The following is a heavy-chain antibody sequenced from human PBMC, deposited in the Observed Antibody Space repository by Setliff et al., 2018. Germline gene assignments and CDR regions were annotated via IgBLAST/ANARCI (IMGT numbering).Heavy chain of an antibody. D-gene: IGHD3-10*01. V-gene: IGHV1-18*01. CDR2: ISAYNANT. CDR1: GGTFSSYA. J-gene: IGHJ5*02. Sequence: ASVKVSCKASGGTFSSYAISWVRQAPGQGLEWMGWISAYNANTNYAQKLQGRVTMTRNTSISTAYMELSSLRSEDTAVYYCARAELLWFGGFDPWGQGTLVTVSS. CDR3: ARAELLWFGGFDP.